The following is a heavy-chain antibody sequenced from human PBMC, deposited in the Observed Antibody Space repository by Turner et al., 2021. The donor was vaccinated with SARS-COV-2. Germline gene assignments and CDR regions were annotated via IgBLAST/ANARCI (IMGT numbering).Heavy chain of an antibody. J-gene: IGHJ4*02. CDR2: ITYDGSTK. V-gene: IGHV3-30-3*01. CDR3: ARSRDGYIHS. CDR1: GFTFNTYA. D-gene: IGHD2-2*01. Sequence: QVKLVESGGGVVQPGRSLRLSCAASGFTFNTYAMHWFRQAPGKGLEWVAVITYDGSTKFYADSVKGRFTISRDNSKSSLYVQMNSLRVEDTAVYYCARSRDGYIHSWGQGTLVIVSS.